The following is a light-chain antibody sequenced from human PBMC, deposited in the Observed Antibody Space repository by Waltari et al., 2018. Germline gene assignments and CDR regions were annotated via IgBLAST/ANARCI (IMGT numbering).Light chain of an antibody. CDR2: DTS. Sequence: QAVVTQEPSLTVSPGGTVTLTCGSSAGAVTSGLFPYWFPPKPGQAPRTLIYDTSNKPPGTPARVSGSLLGGKAALTLSGAQPEDEAEYYCLISYSGVGVFGGGTKLTVL. J-gene: IGLJ3*02. V-gene: IGLV7-46*01. CDR3: LISYSGVGV. CDR1: AGAVTSGLF.